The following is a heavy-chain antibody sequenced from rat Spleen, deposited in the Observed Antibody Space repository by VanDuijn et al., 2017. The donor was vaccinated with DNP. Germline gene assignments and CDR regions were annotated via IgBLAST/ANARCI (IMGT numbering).Heavy chain of an antibody. D-gene: IGHD5-1*01. CDR3: AVQLGVFDN. J-gene: IGHJ2*01. Sequence: EVQLQESGPGLVKPSQSLSLTCSVTGDSITSGFRWTWIRKFPGNRLEWMGYINSEGSTDYNPSLKSRVSITRDTSKNQFFLQIDSVTTEDTATYYCAVQLGVFDNWGQGIMVTVSS. CDR1: GDSITSGFR. V-gene: IGHV3-3*01. CDR2: INSEGST.